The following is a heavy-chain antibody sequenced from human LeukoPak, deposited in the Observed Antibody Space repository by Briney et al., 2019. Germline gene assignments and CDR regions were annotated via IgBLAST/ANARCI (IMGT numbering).Heavy chain of an antibody. CDR1: GDSTSSDRYY. CDR2: IYYSGST. Sequence: KPSETLSLTCTVSGDSTSSDRYYGGWVRQPPGKGLEWIGNIYYSGSTYYNPSLKSRVTMSVDTSKNQFLLKLNSVTAADTAVYYCARGRPYSGGYHLDYWGQGTLVTVSA. D-gene: IGHD1-26*01. V-gene: IGHV4-39*02. J-gene: IGHJ4*02. CDR3: ARGRPYSGGYHLDY.